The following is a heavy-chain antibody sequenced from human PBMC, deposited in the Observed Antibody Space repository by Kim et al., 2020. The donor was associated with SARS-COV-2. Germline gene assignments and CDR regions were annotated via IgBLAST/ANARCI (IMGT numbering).Heavy chain of an antibody. V-gene: IGHV2-70*01. J-gene: IGHJ4*02. CDR3: ARRGNSGYQY. Sequence: DKYYSTSLKTRLTISKGTSKNQVVLTMTNMDPVDTATYYCARRGNSGYQYWGQGTLVTVSS. D-gene: IGHD3-22*01. CDR2: DK.